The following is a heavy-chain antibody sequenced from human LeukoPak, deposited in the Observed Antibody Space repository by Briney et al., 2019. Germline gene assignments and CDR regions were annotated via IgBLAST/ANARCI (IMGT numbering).Heavy chain of an antibody. CDR1: GFTFSSYG. CDR3: ARDKDYDSSGYYSP. D-gene: IGHD3-22*01. CDR2: IWYDGSNK. J-gene: IGHJ5*02. Sequence: GGSLRLSCAASGFTFSSYGMHWVRQAPGKGLEWVAVIWYDGSNKYYADSVEGRFTISRDNSKNTLYLQMNSLRAEDTAVYYCARDKDYDSSGYYSPWGQGTLVTVSS. V-gene: IGHV3-33*01.